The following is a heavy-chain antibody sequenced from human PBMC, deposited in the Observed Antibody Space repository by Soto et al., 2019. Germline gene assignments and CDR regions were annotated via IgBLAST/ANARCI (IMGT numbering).Heavy chain of an antibody. Sequence: ASVKVSCNASGYTFSSYYMHWVRQAPGQGLEWMGIINPSGGSTSYAQNFQGRVTMTRDTSTSTVYMELSSLRSEDTAAYYCARGNFKGQITMIVVVIAGGAFDIWG. D-gene: IGHD3-22*01. CDR2: INPSGGST. CDR1: GYTFSSYY. V-gene: IGHV1-46*01. J-gene: IGHJ3*02. CDR3: ARGNFKGQITMIVVVIAGGAFDI.